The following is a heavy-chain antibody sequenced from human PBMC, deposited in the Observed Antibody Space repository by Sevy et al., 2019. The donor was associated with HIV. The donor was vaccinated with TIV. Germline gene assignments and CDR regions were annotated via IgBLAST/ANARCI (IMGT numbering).Heavy chain of an antibody. CDR3: AKDPLIRGFVVEGGMDV. J-gene: IGHJ6*02. CDR2: MSYDGSNK. V-gene: IGHV3-30*18. Sequence: GGSLRLSCAASGFTFSSYGLHWVRQAPGEGLEWVAFMSYDGSNKDYADSVKGRFTISRDNSKNTLYLQMNSLRAEDSVVYYCAKDPLIRGFVVEGGMDVWGRGTTVTVSS. CDR1: GFTFSSYG. D-gene: IGHD3-10*01.